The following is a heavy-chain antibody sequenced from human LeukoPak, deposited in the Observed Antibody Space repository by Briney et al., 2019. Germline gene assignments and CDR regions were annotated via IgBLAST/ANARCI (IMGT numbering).Heavy chain of an antibody. CDR1: GFSVSNTY. J-gene: IGHJ6*02. CDR3: ARSAARLRYYYAMDV. Sequence: GSLRLSCAASGFSVSNTYMSWVRRAPGKGLEWVSAIYSGDSGVSTYYADSVKGRFTISRHNSKNTLYLQMSSLRAEDTAVYFCARSAARLRYYYAMDVWGQGTTVTVCS. D-gene: IGHD6-6*01. CDR2: IYSGDSGVST. V-gene: IGHV3-53*04.